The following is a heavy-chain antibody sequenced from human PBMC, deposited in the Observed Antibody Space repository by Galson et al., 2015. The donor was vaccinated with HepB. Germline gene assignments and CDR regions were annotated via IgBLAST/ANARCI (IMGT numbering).Heavy chain of an antibody. CDR3: ARGPLAAAGYYYYYYGMDV. V-gene: IGHV1-3*01. CDR1: GYTFTSYA. D-gene: IGHD6-13*01. J-gene: IGHJ6*02. Sequence: SVKVSCKASGYTFTSYAMHWVRQAPGQRLEWMGWINAGNGNTKYSQKFQGRVTITRDTSASTAYMELSSLRSEDTAVYYCARGPLAAAGYYYYYYGMDVWSQGTTVTVSS. CDR2: INAGNGNT.